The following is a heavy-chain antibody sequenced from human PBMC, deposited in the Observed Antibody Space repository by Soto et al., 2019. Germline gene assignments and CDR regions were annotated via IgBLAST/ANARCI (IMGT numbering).Heavy chain of an antibody. J-gene: IGHJ4*02. CDR1: GFTVSSND. CDR3: ARRPLNSNGAY. Sequence: GGSLRLSCAASGFTVSSNDMSWVRQAPGKGLEWVSLIYSSGSTHYADSVKGRFTISRDNSKNTVHLQMNTLRAEDTAVYYCARRPLNSNGAYWGQGTLVTVSS. CDR2: IYSSGST. D-gene: IGHD3-22*01. V-gene: IGHV3-53*01.